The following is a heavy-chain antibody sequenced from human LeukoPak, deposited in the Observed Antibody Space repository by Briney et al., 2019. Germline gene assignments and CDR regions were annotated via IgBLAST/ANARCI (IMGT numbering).Heavy chain of an antibody. V-gene: IGHV1-2*02. CDR2: INPNSGGT. J-gene: IGHJ6*03. CDR3: ASSSKYYYYMDV. Sequence: VASVKVSCKASGYTFTGHYMHWVRQAPGQGLEWMGWINPNSGGTNYAQKFQGRVTMTRDTSISTAYMELSRLRSDDTAVYYCASSSKYYYYMDVWGKGTTVTVSS. CDR1: GYTFTGHY.